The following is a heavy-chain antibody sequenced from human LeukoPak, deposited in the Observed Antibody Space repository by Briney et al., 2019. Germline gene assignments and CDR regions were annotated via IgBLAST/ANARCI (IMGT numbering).Heavy chain of an antibody. Sequence: GGSLRLSCAASGFTFSSYWMSWVRQAPGKGLEWVSVIYSGGSTYYADSVKGRFTISRDNSKNTLYLQMNSLRAEDTAVYYCARGKWELPIFDYWGQGTLVTVSS. CDR1: GFTFSSYW. J-gene: IGHJ4*02. V-gene: IGHV3-66*01. CDR2: IYSGGST. D-gene: IGHD1-26*01. CDR3: ARGKWELPIFDY.